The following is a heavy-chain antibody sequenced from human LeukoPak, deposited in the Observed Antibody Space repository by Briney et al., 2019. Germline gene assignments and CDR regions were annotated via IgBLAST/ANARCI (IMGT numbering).Heavy chain of an antibody. D-gene: IGHD2-21*01. J-gene: IGHJ6*02. CDR3: ARHRSGVGILAYYYYGMDV. Sequence: PSETLSLTCTVSGGSISSSSYYWGWIRQPPGKGLEWIGSIYYSGSTYYNPSLKSRVTISVDTSKNQFSLKLSSVTAADTAVYYCARHRSGVGILAYYYYGMDVWGQGTTVTVSS. V-gene: IGHV4-39*01. CDR1: GGSISSSSYY. CDR2: IYYSGST.